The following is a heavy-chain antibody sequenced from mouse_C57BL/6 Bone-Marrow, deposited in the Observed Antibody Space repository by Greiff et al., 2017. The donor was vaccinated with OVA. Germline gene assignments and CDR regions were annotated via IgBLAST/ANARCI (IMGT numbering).Heavy chain of an antibody. Sequence: QVQLQQSGAELVKPEASVKLSCKASGYTFTSYGISWVKQRTGQGLEWIGEIYPRSGNTYYNEKFKGKATLTADKSSSTAYMELRSLTSEDSAVYFCARGELYYFDYWGQGTTLTVSS. V-gene: IGHV1-81*01. CDR2: IYPRSGNT. D-gene: IGHD3-3*01. CDR1: GYTFTSYG. CDR3: ARGELYYFDY. J-gene: IGHJ2*01.